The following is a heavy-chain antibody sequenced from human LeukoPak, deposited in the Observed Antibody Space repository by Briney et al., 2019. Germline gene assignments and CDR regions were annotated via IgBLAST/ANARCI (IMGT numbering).Heavy chain of an antibody. V-gene: IGHV1-69*06. CDR3: ARDRDTAMGLFDY. CDR2: IIPIFGTA. D-gene: IGHD5-18*01. Sequence: SVKLSCKASGHTFSSYAISWVRQAPGQGLEWMGGIIPIFGTANYAQKFQGRVTITADKSTSTAYMELSSLRSEDTAVYYCARDRDTAMGLFDYWGQGTLVTVSS. CDR1: GHTFSSYA. J-gene: IGHJ4*02.